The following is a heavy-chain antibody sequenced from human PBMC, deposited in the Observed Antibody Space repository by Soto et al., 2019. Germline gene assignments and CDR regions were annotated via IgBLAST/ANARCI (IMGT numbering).Heavy chain of an antibody. V-gene: IGHV3-30*18. J-gene: IGHJ6*02. CDR2: ISYDGSNK. CDR1: GFTFSNYG. D-gene: IGHD3-3*01. Sequence: GGSLRLSCAASGFTFSNYGMHWVRQAPGKGLEWVAIISYDGSNKYYADSVKGRFTISRDNSKNTLYLQMNSLRAEDTAVYYCAKERTVFGVVTTDRLDGMDVWGQGTTVTVSS. CDR3: AKERTVFGVVTTDRLDGMDV.